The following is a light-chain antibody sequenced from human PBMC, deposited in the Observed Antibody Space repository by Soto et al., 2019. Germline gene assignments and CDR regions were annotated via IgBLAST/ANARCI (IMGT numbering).Light chain of an antibody. J-gene: IGKJ1*01. CDR2: AAS. V-gene: IGKV1-39*01. CDR1: QSISNY. CDR3: QQRYTAPRT. Sequence: DIQMTQSPYSLSASVGDRVTITCRASQSISNYLNWYQQKPGKAPRLLIHAASSLQSGVPSRFSGSGSGTDFTLTISSLQPEDFAIYYCQQRYTAPRTFGPGTKVEIK.